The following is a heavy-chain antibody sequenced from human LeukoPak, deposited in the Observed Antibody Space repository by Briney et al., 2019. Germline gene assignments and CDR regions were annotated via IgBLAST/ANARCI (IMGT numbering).Heavy chain of an antibody. CDR1: GFTFSSYA. Sequence: PGGSLRLSCAASGFTFSSYAMSWVRQAPGKGLEWVSAISGSGGSTYYADSVKGRFTISRDNSKNTLYLQMNSLRAEDTAVYYCAKDLDPHYYGSGRSHCYYYYYMDVWGKGTTVTVSS. J-gene: IGHJ6*03. CDR2: ISGSGGST. D-gene: IGHD3-10*01. V-gene: IGHV3-23*01. CDR3: AKDLDPHYYGSGRSHCYYYYYMDV.